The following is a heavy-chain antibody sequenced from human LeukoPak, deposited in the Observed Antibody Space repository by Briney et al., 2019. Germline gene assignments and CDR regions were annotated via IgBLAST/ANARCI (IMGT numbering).Heavy chain of an antibody. CDR2: IYYRGST. CDR3: ARSYYGSGSYYYGNLAWDWYFDL. CDR1: GGSISSYY. D-gene: IGHD3-10*01. Sequence: PSETLSLTCTVSGGSISSYYWSWIRQPPGKGLEWIGYIYYRGSTNYNPSLKSRVTISVDTSKNQFSLKLSSVTAADTAVYYCARSYYGSGSYYYGNLAWDWYFDLWGRGTLVTVSS. J-gene: IGHJ2*01. V-gene: IGHV4-59*01.